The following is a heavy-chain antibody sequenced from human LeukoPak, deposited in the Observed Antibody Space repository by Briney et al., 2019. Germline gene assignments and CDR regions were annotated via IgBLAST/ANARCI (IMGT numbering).Heavy chain of an antibody. CDR1: GFTFDSYS. CDR2: ISGSGDRT. V-gene: IGHV3-23*01. J-gene: IGHJ4*02. CDR3: AKDLADTAMPFDY. Sequence: PGGSLRLSCAASGFTFDSYSMSWVRQTPGKGLEWVSAISGSGDRTYYADAVKGRFTISRDNSKSTLYLQMNSLSAEDTAVYYCAKDLADTAMPFDYWGQGTLVTVSS. D-gene: IGHD5-18*01.